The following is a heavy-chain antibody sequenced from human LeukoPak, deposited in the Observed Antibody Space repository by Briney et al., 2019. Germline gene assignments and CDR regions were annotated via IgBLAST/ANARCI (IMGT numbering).Heavy chain of an antibody. CDR2: VIPIFGTA. V-gene: IGHV1-69*13. CDR3: AREVHYDSSGPSGYYFDY. Sequence: SVKVTCKASGGTFSSYAISWVRQAPGQGLEWMGGVIPIFGTANYAQKFQGRVTITADESTSTAYMELSSLRSEDTAVYYCAREVHYDSSGPSGYYFDYWGQGTLVTVSS. CDR1: GGTFSSYA. J-gene: IGHJ4*02. D-gene: IGHD3-22*01.